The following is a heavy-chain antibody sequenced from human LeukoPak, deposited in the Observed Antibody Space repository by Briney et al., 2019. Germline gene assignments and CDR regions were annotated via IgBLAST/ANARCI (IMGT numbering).Heavy chain of an antibody. D-gene: IGHD3-16*01. J-gene: IGHJ4*02. CDR1: GFTFDDYA. CDR3: ARGRLSAYTFDY. Sequence: GRSLRLSCAASGFTFDDYAMHWVRQAPGKGLEWVSGISWNSGSIGYADSVKGRFTISRDNAKNSLYLQMNSLRAEDTAVYYCARGRLSAYTFDYWGQGTLVTVSS. CDR2: ISWNSGSI. V-gene: IGHV3-9*01.